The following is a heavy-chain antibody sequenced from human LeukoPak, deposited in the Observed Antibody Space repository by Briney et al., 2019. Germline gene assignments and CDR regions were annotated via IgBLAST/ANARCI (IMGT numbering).Heavy chain of an antibody. V-gene: IGHV3-43*02. J-gene: IGHJ6*02. Sequence: QPGGSLRLSCAASGFTFDDYAMHWVRQVPGKGLEWVSLISGDGGSTYYADSVKGRFTISRDNSKNSLYLQMNSLRTEDTALYYCAKDMPPGYYYYGMDVWGQGTTVTVSS. CDR1: GFTFDDYA. D-gene: IGHD7-27*01. CDR2: ISGDGGST. CDR3: AKDMPPGYYYYGMDV.